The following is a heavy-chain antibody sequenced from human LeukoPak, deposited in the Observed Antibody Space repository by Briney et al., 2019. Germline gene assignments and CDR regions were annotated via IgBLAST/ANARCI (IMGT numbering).Heavy chain of an antibody. J-gene: IGHJ4*02. CDR3: AKGYSSSSEPDY. CDR2: VSAGGGGT. V-gene: IGHV3-23*01. Sequence: GGSLRLSCAASGFTFDSYAMNWVRQAPGKGLEWVSTVSAGGGGTYYADSVKGRFTISRDNSKNTLYLLMNRLRVEDTAVYHCAKGYSSSSEPDYWGQGTLVTVSS. D-gene: IGHD6-6*01. CDR1: GFTFDSYA.